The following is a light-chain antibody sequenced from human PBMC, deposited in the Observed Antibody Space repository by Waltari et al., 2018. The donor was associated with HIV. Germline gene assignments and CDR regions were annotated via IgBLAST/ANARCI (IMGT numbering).Light chain of an antibody. V-gene: IGLV3-10*01. Sequence: SYELTQPSSVSVSPGQTARITCSGDALPKKYAYWYQHKSGQAPVLVIYEDSIRPSGIPEKFSGSSSGTMATLTISGAQVEDEADYYCYSTDSSANRRSVFGGGTKLTVL. CDR2: EDS. J-gene: IGLJ2*01. CDR1: ALPKKY. CDR3: YSTDSSANRRSV.